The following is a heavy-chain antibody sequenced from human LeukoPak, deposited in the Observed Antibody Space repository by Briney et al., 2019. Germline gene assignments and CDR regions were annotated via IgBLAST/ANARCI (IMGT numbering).Heavy chain of an antibody. CDR3: ARDPYYYNILGFDY. CDR1: GYSISSGYY. V-gene: IGHV4-38-2*02. D-gene: IGHD2/OR15-2a*01. J-gene: IGHJ4*02. CDR2: IYHSGST. Sequence: SETLSLTCTVSGYSISSGYYWGWIRQPPGKGLEWIGSIYHSGSTYYNPSLKSRVTISVDTSKNQFSLKLSSVTAADTAVYYCARDPYYYNILGFDYWGQGTLVTVSS.